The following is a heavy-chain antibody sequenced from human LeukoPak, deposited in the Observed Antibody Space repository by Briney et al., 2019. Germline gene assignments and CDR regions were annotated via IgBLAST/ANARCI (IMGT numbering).Heavy chain of an antibody. CDR2: IYTSGST. V-gene: IGHV4-4*07. CDR1: GGSISSYY. D-gene: IGHD3-22*01. CDR3: AVTYYYDSSGYYYSAFDI. Sequence: SETLSLTCTVSGGSISSYYWSWIRQPAGKGLEWIGRIYTSGSTNYNPSIKSRVTMSVDTSKNQFSLKLSSVTAADTAVYYCAVTYYYDSSGYYYSAFDIWGQGTMVTVSS. J-gene: IGHJ3*02.